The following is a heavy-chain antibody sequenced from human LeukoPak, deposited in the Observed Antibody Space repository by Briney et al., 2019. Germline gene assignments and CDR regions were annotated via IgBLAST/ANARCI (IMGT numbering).Heavy chain of an antibody. CDR2: ISYDGSNK. CDR1: GFTFSSYG. J-gene: IGHJ6*03. Sequence: TGGSLRLSCAASGFTFSSYGMHWVRQAPGKGLEWVAVISYDGSNKYYADSVKGRFTISRDNSKNTLYLQMNSLRAEDTAVYYCAKVGDSGWYVNYMDVWGKGTTVTVSS. CDR3: AKVGDSGWYVNYMDV. V-gene: IGHV3-30*18. D-gene: IGHD6-19*01.